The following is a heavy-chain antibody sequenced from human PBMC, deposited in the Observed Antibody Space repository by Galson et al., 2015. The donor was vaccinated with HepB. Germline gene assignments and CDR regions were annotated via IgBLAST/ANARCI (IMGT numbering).Heavy chain of an antibody. J-gene: IGHJ2*01. Sequence: SVKVSCKASGYTFTSYGISWVRQAPGQGLEWMGWISAYNGNTNYAQKLQGRVTMTTDTSTSTAYMELRSLRSDDTALYYCATDRGEPDNWYFDLWGRGTLVTVPS. CDR1: GYTFTSYG. D-gene: IGHD3-16*01. CDR2: ISAYNGNT. V-gene: IGHV1-18*01. CDR3: ATDRGEPDNWYFDL.